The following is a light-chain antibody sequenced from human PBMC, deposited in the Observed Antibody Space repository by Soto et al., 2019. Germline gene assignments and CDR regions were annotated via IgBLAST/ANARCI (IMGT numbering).Light chain of an antibody. CDR3: CSYAGSYTFDVV. CDR2: DVS. CDR1: SSDVGSYNY. Sequence: QSALTQPASVSGSPGQSITISCTGTSSDVGSYNYVSWYQQHPGKAPKLMIYDVSKRPSGVPDRFSGSKSGNTASLTISGLQAEDEADYYCCSYAGSYTFDVVFGGGTKLTVL. V-gene: IGLV2-11*01. J-gene: IGLJ2*01.